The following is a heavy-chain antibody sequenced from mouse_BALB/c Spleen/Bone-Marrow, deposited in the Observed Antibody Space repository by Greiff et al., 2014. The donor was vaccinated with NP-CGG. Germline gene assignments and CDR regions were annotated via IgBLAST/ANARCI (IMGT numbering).Heavy chain of an antibody. Sequence: VKLVESGAELVKPGASVKLSCKASGYTFTSYDISWVGQRPEQGLEWIGWIFPGDNSTKYNEKFKGKATLTTDKSSSTAYMQLSRLTSEDSAVYFCAHDGLLPGMDYWGQGTSVTVSS. CDR2: IFPGDNST. CDR3: AHDGLLPGMDY. J-gene: IGHJ4*01. D-gene: IGHD2-3*01. CDR1: GYTFTSYD. V-gene: IGHV1-85*01.